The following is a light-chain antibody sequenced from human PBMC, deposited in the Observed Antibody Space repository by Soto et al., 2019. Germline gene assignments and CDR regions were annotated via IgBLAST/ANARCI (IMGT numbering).Light chain of an antibody. Sequence: IVMTQSPLSLPVTLGQPASISCRSSQSLVNSDGNTYLNWFQQRPGQSPRRLIYKVSNRDSGVPDRFSGSGSGTDFALRISRVEAEDVGVYYCMQGTHWPTTFGQGTRLEIK. CDR1: QSLVNSDGNTY. V-gene: IGKV2-30*01. J-gene: IGKJ5*01. CDR2: KVS. CDR3: MQGTHWPTT.